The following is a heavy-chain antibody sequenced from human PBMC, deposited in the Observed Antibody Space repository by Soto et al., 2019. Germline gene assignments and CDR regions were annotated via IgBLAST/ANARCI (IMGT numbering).Heavy chain of an antibody. D-gene: IGHD5-12*01. Sequence: ASVRASCRASGGTFSSHGIRWVRQAPGQGLEWMGWINPNGGVTKYAQKFQGRVTVTRDTSIRTVYMELSSLRSDDTAVYYCARESGGATATLDYYYFYMDVWGKGTTVTVSS. CDR1: GGTFSSHG. V-gene: IGHV1-2*02. CDR3: ARESGGATATLDYYYFYMDV. J-gene: IGHJ6*03. CDR2: INPNGGVT.